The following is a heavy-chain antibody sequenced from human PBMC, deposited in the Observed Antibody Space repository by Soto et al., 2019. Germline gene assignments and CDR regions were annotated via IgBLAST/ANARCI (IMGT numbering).Heavy chain of an antibody. D-gene: IGHD5-18*01. CDR3: APGAAWIQLFEN. J-gene: IGHJ4*02. Sequence: SETLSLTCTVSGDSVNSGGYYWSWIRQHPGKGLEWLGYVYYTVSTYYHPSLKSRVMISLYTSRNHFSLNLSSVTAADIAVYYCAPGAAWIQLFENWGQGITVTVS. CDR1: GDSVNSGGYY. V-gene: IGHV4-31*03. CDR2: VYYTVST.